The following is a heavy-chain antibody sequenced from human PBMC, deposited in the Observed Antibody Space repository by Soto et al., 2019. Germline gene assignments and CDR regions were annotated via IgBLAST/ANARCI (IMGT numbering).Heavy chain of an antibody. CDR2: IYSSGSS. CDR3: ARHYGSGSYPLDY. D-gene: IGHD3-10*01. J-gene: IGHJ4*02. Sequence: NPSETLSLTCTVSGGSISGYYWGWIRQPPGRGLEYIGYIYSSGSSNYNPSLKSRVTMSVDTSKNQFSLKLNSVTDADTAVYYCARHYGSGSYPLDYWGRGTLVTSPQ. CDR1: GGSISGYY. V-gene: IGHV4-59*08.